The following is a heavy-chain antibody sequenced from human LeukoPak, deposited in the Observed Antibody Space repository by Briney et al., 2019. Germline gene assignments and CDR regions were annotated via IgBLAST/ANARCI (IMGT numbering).Heavy chain of an antibody. Sequence: SVKVSCKASGGTFSSYAISWVRQAPGQGLEWMGGIIPIFGTANYAQKFQGRVTITADESTSTAYMKVSSLRSEDTADEYCVRVYFDLTQLWLKEWGWFDPWGQGTLVTVSS. J-gene: IGHJ5*02. D-gene: IGHD5-18*01. CDR1: GGTFSSYA. CDR3: VRVYFDLTQLWLKEWGWFDP. V-gene: IGHV1-69*13. CDR2: IIPIFGTA.